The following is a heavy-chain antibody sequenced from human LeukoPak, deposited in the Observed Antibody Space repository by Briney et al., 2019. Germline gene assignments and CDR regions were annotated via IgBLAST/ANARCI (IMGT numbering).Heavy chain of an antibody. CDR1: GFTFSSYS. V-gene: IGHV3-48*01. D-gene: IGHD3-22*01. CDR3: AREAYYYDSSGYYFGYMDV. Sequence: RGSLRLSCAASGFTFSSYSMLWVRQAPGKGLEWVSYISSSSSTIYYADSVKGRFTISRDNAKNSLYLQMNTLRAEDTAVYYCAREAYYYDSSGYYFGYMDVWGKGTTVTVSS. CDR2: ISSSSSTI. J-gene: IGHJ6*03.